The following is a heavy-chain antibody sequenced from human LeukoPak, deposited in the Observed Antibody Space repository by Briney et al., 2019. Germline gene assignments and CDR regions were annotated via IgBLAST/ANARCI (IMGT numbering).Heavy chain of an antibody. Sequence: PSETLSLTCTVSGGSISSSNYYWGWIRQPPGKDLEWIGSIYYSGSTYYNPSLKSRGTISVDTSKNQFSLKLSSVTAADMAVYYCARSRKNDCTSTSCYTDYWGQGTLVTVSS. CDR2: IYYSGST. CDR3: ARSRKNDCTSTSCYTDY. J-gene: IGHJ4*02. CDR1: GGSISSSNYY. D-gene: IGHD2-2*02. V-gene: IGHV4-39*01.